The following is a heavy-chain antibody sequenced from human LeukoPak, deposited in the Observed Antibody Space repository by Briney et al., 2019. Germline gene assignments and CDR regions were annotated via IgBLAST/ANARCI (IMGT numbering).Heavy chain of an antibody. J-gene: IGHJ6*02. D-gene: IGHD3-10*01. CDR1: GGSISSSSYY. CDR2: IYYSGST. V-gene: IGHV4-39*07. Sequence: PSETLSLTCTVSGGSISSSSYYWGWIRQPPGKGLEWIGSIYYSGSTYYNPSLKSRVTISVDTSKNQFSLKLSSVTAADTAVYYCARDPLTVRGIYYGMDVWGQGTTVTVSS. CDR3: ARDPLTVRGIYYGMDV.